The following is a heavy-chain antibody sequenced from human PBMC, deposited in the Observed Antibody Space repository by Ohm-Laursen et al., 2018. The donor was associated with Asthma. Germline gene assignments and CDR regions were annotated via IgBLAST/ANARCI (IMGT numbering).Heavy chain of an antibody. D-gene: IGHD1-26*01. CDR1: GFTFSSYG. CDR3: ARDPVQVGATTGYYYYGMDV. J-gene: IGHJ6*02. V-gene: IGHV3-30*03. CDR2: ISYDGSNK. Sequence: SLRLSCTASGFTFSSYGMHWVRQAPGKGLEWVAVISYDGSNKYYADSVKGRFTISRDNSKNTLYLQMNSLRAEDTAVYYCARDPVQVGATTGYYYYGMDVWGQGTTVTVSS.